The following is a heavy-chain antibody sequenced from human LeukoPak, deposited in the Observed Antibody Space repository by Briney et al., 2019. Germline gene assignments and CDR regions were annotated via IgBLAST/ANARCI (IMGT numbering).Heavy chain of an antibody. V-gene: IGHV3-74*01. D-gene: IGHD3-16*02. CDR1: GFTFSSYW. CDR2: INSDGSRT. CDR3: ASNLGELSLAAFGY. Sequence: GGSLRLSCAASGFTFSSYWMHWVRQAPGKGLVWVSRINSDGSRTNYADSVKGRFTISRDNAKNTLYLQMNSLRAEDTAVYYRASNLGELSLAAFGYWGQGTLVTVSS. J-gene: IGHJ4*02.